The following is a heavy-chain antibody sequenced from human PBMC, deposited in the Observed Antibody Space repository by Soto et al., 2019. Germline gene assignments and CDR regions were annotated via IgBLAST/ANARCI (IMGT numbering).Heavy chain of an antibody. CDR3: ARDSVLVDTAMVTPRFDY. V-gene: IGHV3-30-3*01. CDR1: GFTFSSYA. J-gene: IGHJ4*02. CDR2: ISYDGSNK. D-gene: IGHD5-18*01. Sequence: QVQLVESGGGVVQPGRSLRLSCAASGFTFSSYAIHWVRQAPGKGLEWVAVISYDGSNKYYADSVKGRFTISRDNSKNTLYLKMNSLRAEDTAVYYCARDSVLVDTAMVTPRFDYWCQGTLVTVSS.